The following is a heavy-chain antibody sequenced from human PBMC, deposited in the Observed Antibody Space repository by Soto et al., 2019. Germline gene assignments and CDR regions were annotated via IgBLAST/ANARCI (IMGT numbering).Heavy chain of an antibody. CDR3: ARRVSAHPFFDF. CDR1: GYMFANEW. J-gene: IGHJ4*02. CDR2: IFPGDSDT. Sequence: PGESLKISCGGSGYMFANEWIAWVRQTPGKGLEWMGIIFPGDSDTRYSPSFQGQVSISADKSINTAYLQWNSLKASDTAIYYCARRVSAHPFFDFWGQGTPVTVS. V-gene: IGHV5-51*01. D-gene: IGHD6-6*01.